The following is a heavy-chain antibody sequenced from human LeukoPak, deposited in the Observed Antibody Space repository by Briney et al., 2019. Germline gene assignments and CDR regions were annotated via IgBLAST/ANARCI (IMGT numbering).Heavy chain of an antibody. CDR3: ARHHYGGNRGQWYFDL. J-gene: IGHJ2*01. CDR2: IYYSGST. V-gene: IGHV4-59*08. CDR1: GGSISSYY. Sequence: SETLSLTCTVSGGSISSYYWSWIRQPPGKGLEWIGYIYYSGSTNYNPSLKSRVTISVDTSKNQFSLKLSSATAADTAVYYCARHHYGGNRGQWYFDLWGRGTLVTVSS. D-gene: IGHD4-23*01.